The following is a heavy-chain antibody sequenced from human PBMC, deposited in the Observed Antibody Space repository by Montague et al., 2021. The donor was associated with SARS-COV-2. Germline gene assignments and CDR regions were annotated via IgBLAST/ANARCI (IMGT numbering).Heavy chain of an antibody. CDR3: ARESGSGSYLVY. Sequence: SETLSLTCTVSGGSIISSSYYWGWIRQPPENVLEWIGSIYYSGSTYYTPSLKSRVTISVDTSKNQFSLKLSSVTAADTAVYYCARESGSGSYLVYWGQGTLVTVSS. J-gene: IGHJ4*02. D-gene: IGHD3-10*01. CDR1: GGSIISSSYY. V-gene: IGHV4-39*01. CDR2: IYYSGST.